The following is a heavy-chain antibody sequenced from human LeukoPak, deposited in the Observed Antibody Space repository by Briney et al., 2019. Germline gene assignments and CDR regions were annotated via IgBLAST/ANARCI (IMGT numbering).Heavy chain of an antibody. CDR2: INHSGST. Sequence: PSETLSLTCAVYGGSFSSYYWSWIRQPPGKGLEWIGEINHSGSTNSNPSLKSRVTISVDTSKNQFSLKLSSVTAADTAVYYCARDRSAAAGTPPFDYWGQGTLVTVSS. J-gene: IGHJ4*02. D-gene: IGHD6-13*01. V-gene: IGHV4-34*01. CDR3: ARDRSAAAGTPPFDY. CDR1: GGSFSSYY.